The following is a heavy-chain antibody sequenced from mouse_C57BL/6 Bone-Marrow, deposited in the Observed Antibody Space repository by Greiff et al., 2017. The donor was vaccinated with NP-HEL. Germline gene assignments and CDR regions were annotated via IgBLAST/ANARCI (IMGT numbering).Heavy chain of an antibody. CDR3: ARAYGNYLDY. CDR1: GYSITRGYY. Sequence: ESGPGLVKPSQSLSLTCSVTGYSITRGYYWNWIRRFPGNKLEWVGSLSYDGSNTYSPSLQNRISITRDTSKNQFFLKLNSVTAEDTATYYCARAYGNYLDYWGQGTTLTVSS. V-gene: IGHV3-6*01. D-gene: IGHD2-10*02. CDR2: LSYDGSN. J-gene: IGHJ2*01.